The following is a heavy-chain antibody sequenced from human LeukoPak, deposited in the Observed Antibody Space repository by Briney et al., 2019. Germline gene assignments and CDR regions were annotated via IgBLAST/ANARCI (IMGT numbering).Heavy chain of an antibody. J-gene: IGHJ3*02. D-gene: IGHD3-10*01. CDR1: GFTFSSYW. V-gene: IGHV3-7*03. CDR2: IKRDGSEK. CDR3: AKDIYSGLGDAFDI. Sequence: GGSLRLSCAASGFTFSSYWMTWVRQAPGKGLEWVANIKRDGSEKHYVDSVKGRFTISRDNAKISLYLQMNSLRAEDTALYYCAKDIYSGLGDAFDIWGQGTMVTVSS.